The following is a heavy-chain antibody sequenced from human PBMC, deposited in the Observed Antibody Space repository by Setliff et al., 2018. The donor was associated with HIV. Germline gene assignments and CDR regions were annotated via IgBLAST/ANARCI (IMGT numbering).Heavy chain of an antibody. CDR2: IRSSGDT. V-gene: IGHV4-34*01. CDR1: GESFNDYY. J-gene: IGHJ4*02. CDR3: TIPASSLAPN. Sequence: PSETLSLTCAVYGESFNDYYWGWIRQSPGKGLEWIASIRSSGDTYYNPSLQSRVIISVDTSNNQISLKLTSVTAADTAVYYCTIPASSLAPNWGRGTQVTVSS.